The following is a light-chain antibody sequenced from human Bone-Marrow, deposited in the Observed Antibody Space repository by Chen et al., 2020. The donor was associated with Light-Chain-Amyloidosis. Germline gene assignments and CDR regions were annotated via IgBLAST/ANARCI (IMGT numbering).Light chain of an antibody. J-gene: IGLJ2*01. CDR1: DLPTKY. Sequence: SYELTQPPSVSVSPGQTARITCSGDDLPTKYAYWYQQKPGPAPVLVIHRDTERPSGISERFSGSSEGTTATLTIIGVKAEDEADYHCQSADSSGTYEVIFGGGTKLTVL. V-gene: IGLV3-25*03. CDR2: RDT. CDR3: QSADSSGTYEVI.